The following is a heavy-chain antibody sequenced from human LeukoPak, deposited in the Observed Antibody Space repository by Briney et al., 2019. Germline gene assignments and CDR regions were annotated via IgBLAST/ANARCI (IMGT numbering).Heavy chain of an antibody. Sequence: PSETLSLTCAVYGGSFSGYYWSWIRQPPGKGLEWIGEINHSGSTNYNPSLKSRVTISVDTSKNQFSLKLSSVTAADTAVYYCARRSGWYKAPRYDYWGQGTLVTVSS. CDR1: GGSFSGYY. CDR3: ARRSGWYKAPRYDY. CDR2: INHSGST. V-gene: IGHV4-34*01. D-gene: IGHD6-19*01. J-gene: IGHJ4*02.